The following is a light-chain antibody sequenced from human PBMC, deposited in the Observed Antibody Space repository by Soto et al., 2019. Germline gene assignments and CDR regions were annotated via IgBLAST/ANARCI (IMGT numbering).Light chain of an antibody. V-gene: IGLV1-40*01. CDR1: SSNIGAGYD. J-gene: IGLJ3*02. CDR3: SSYAASNILL. Sequence: QSVLTQPPSVSGAPGQGVTISCTGSSSNIGAGYDVHWYQQLPGAAPKLLIFGNDNRPSGVPDRFSGSRSGTSASLAITGLQAEDEADYYCSSYAASNILLFGGGTKLTVL. CDR2: GND.